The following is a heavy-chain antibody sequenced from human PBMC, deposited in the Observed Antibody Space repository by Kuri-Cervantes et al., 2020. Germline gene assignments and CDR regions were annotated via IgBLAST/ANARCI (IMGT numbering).Heavy chain of an antibody. CDR2: IWYDGSNK. D-gene: IGHD5/OR15-5a*01. CDR1: GFTFSSYG. J-gene: IGHJ2*01. V-gene: IGHV3-33*01. CDR3: ARDGLNWYFDI. Sequence: GGSLRLSCAASGFTFSSYGMHWVRQAPGKGLEWVAVIWYDGSNKYYADSVKGRFTISRDNAKNSLYLQMNSLRAEDTAVYYCARDGLNWYFDIWGRGTLVTVSS.